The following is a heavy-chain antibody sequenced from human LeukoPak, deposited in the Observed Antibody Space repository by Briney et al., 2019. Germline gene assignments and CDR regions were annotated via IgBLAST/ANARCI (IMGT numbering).Heavy chain of an antibody. D-gene: IGHD3-10*01. Sequence: PGGSLRLSCAASGFTFSSYSMNWVRQAPGKGLEWVAFVLYDGSLKYYADSVRGRVTISRDNSKNTLYLQMYSLRAEDTAVYYCAKRSMVRGVQFDAFDLWGQGTIVTVSS. V-gene: IGHV3-30*02. CDR3: AKRSMVRGVQFDAFDL. J-gene: IGHJ3*01. CDR1: GFTFSSYS. CDR2: VLYDGSLK.